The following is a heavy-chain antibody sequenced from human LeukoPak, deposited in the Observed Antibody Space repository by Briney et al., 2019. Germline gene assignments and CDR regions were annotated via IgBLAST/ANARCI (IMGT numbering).Heavy chain of an antibody. CDR2: IIPIFGTA. CDR3: ARAGYSNSSRDNYYYYYGMDV. CDR1: GGTFSSYA. Sequence: SVKVSCKASGGTFSSYAISWVRQAPGQGLEWMGGIIPIFGTANYAQKFQGRVTITADESTSTAYMELSSLRSEDTAVYYCARAGYSNSSRDNYYYYYGMDVWGQGTTVTVSS. V-gene: IGHV1-69*13. J-gene: IGHJ6*02. D-gene: IGHD6-13*01.